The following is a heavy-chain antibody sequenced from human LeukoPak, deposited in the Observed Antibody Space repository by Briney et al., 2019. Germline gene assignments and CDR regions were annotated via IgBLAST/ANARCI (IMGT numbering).Heavy chain of an antibody. Sequence: ASVKVSCKASGYTFTSYDINWVRQATGQGLEWMGRMNPNSGNTGYAQKFQGRVTMTRNTSISTAYMELSSLRSEDTAVYYCARVPREALRLWFDPWGQGTLVTVSS. CDR3: ARVPREALRLWFDP. J-gene: IGHJ5*02. CDR1: GYTFTSYD. CDR2: MNPNSGNT. V-gene: IGHV1-8*01.